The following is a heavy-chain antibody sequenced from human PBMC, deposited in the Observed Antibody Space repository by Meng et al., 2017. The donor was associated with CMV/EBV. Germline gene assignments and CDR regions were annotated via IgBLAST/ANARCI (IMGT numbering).Heavy chain of an antibody. CDR2: IYYSGST. CDR1: GGSISSYY. V-gene: IGHV4-59*01. D-gene: IGHD3-10*01. Sequence: SETLSLTCTVSGGSISSYYWSWIRQPPGKGLEWIGYIYYSGSTNYNPSLKSRVTISVDTSKNQFSLKLSSVTAADTAVYYCARVGVRESFDYWGQGTLVTVSS. CDR3: ARVGVRESFDY. J-gene: IGHJ4*02.